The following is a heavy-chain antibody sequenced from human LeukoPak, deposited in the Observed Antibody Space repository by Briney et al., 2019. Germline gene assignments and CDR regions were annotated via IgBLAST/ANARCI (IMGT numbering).Heavy chain of an antibody. D-gene: IGHD7-27*01. CDR1: GFTFSSYG. CDR2: IWYDGSNK. Sequence: GRFLRLSCAASGFTFSSYGMYWGRQAPGKGLEWVAVIWYDGSNKYYAYSVKGRFTISRDNSKNTLELQMNSPRAEDTAVYYCARGDDEANCGSSDDWGQGTLVTVSS. CDR3: ARGDDEANCGSSDD. J-gene: IGHJ4*02. V-gene: IGHV3-33*07.